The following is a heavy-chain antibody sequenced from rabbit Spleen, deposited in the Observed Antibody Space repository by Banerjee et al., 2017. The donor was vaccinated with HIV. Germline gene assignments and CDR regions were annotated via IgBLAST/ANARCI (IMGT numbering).Heavy chain of an antibody. CDR1: GFSFRDRDV. CDR2: IVPVGSGLGGST. D-gene: IGHD1-1*01. J-gene: IGHJ6*01. Sequence: QEQLVESGGGLVQPEGSLTLTCKASGFSFRDRDVMCWVRQAPGKGLQWIACIVPVGSGLGGSTYYANWAKGRFTISKTSSTTVTVQVTSLTAADTATYFCARDDYKLGGDRPYAFDLWGPGTLVTVS. CDR3: ARDDYKLGGDRPYAFDL. V-gene: IGHV1S45*01.